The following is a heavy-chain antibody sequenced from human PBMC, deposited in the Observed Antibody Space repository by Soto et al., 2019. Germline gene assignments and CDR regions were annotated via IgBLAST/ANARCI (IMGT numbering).Heavy chain of an antibody. J-gene: IGHJ4*02. Sequence: EVQLVESGGGLVQPGGSLRLSCAASGFTVSSYWMSWVRQAPGKGLEWVANIEHDGSEKYYVDSVKGRLTISRDNAKNSLYLQMNRLRGEDTAVYYCARDRITMVRGVIGYWGQGTLVTVSS. CDR1: GFTVSSYW. CDR2: IEHDGSEK. V-gene: IGHV3-7*01. CDR3: ARDRITMVRGVIGY. D-gene: IGHD3-10*01.